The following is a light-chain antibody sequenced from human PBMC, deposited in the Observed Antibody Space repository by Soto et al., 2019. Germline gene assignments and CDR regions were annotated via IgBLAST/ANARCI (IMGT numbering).Light chain of an antibody. V-gene: IGKV1-9*01. CDR1: QGISSY. Sequence: DIPLTQSPSFLSASVGDRVTISCRASQGISSYLAWYHQKPGKAPKLLIFGASTLASGVPSRFSGSGSGTEFTLAISSLQSEDIGTFYCQHLNPKWYTFGQGTKLEI. CDR2: GAS. J-gene: IGKJ2*01. CDR3: QHLNPKWYT.